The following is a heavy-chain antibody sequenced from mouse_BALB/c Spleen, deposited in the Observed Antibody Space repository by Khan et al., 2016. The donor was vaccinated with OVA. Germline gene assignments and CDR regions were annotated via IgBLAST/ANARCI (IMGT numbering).Heavy chain of an antibody. D-gene: IGHD2-14*01. CDR1: GYTFTDYS. Sequence: QIQLVQSGPELKKPGETVKISCKASGYTFTDYSMHWVKQAPGKGLKWMGWINTETGEPTYADDFKGRFAFSLETSASTAYLQINNLKNEDTATYFCARDRYEYFDYWGQGTTLTVSS. CDR3: ARDRYEYFDY. J-gene: IGHJ2*01. V-gene: IGHV9-2-1*01. CDR2: INTETGEP.